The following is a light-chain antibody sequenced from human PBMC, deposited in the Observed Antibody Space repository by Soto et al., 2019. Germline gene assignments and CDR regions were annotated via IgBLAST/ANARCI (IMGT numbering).Light chain of an antibody. J-gene: IGKJ1*01. Sequence: EIVLTQSPGTLSLSPGERATLSCRASQSVSSIYFAWYQQKRGQAPRVLIYGASTRATGIPARFTGSGSGTEFILTITSLQSEDSAVYYCQEYNTWPWTFGQGTKV. CDR2: GAS. CDR1: QSVSSIY. V-gene: IGKV3-15*01. CDR3: QEYNTWPWT.